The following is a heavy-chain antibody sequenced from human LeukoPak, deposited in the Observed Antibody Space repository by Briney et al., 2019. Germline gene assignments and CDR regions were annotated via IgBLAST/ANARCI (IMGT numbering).Heavy chain of an antibody. D-gene: IGHD3-9*01. V-gene: IGHV4-39*07. J-gene: IGHJ4*02. CDR2: INYSGTT. CDR1: GGSISNTNYF. Sequence: PSETLSLTCTVSGGSISNTNYFWGWIRQPPGKGRGWIGSINYSGTTYYTPSLKSRLTISVDTSKNQFSLKLSSVTAADTAVYYCARDVPTGYHDYWGQGTLVTVSS. CDR3: ARDVPTGYHDY.